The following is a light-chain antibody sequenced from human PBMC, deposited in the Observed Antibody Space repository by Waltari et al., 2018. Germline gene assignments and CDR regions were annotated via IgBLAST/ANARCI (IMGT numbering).Light chain of an antibody. J-gene: IGLJ2*01. V-gene: IGLV2-11*01. CDR1: SSDIGGYNY. Sequence: QAALTQPRSVSGSPGQSVTIPCTGTSSDIGGYNYVSWYQQHPATAPKLMIYEVSKRPSGVSYRFSGSKSGNTASLTISGLQAEDEADYYCSSYAGSNTVLFGGGTRLTVL. CDR3: SSYAGSNTVL. CDR2: EVS.